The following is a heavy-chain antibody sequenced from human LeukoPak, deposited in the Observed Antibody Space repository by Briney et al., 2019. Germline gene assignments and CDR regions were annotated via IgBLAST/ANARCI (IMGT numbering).Heavy chain of an antibody. CDR2: INHSGST. CDR3: ARGGEAVAGFDY. Sequence: PSETLSLTCTVSGGSISSSSYYWGWIRQPPGKGLEWIGEINHSGSTNYNPSLKSRVTISVDTSKNQFSLKPSSVTAADTAVYYCARGGEAVAGFDYWGQGALVTVSS. CDR1: GGSISSSSYY. J-gene: IGHJ4*02. V-gene: IGHV4-39*07. D-gene: IGHD6-19*01.